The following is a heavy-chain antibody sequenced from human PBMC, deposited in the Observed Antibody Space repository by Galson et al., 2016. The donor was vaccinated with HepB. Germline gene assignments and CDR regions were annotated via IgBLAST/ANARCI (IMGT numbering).Heavy chain of an antibody. D-gene: IGHD2-15*01. J-gene: IGHJ6*02. CDR1: GFTYSGSA. CDR3: TRGLVVIAATQDYAYYYGRDV. Sequence: SLRLSCAASGFTYSGSAMHWVRQASGKGLEWVGHIRSKANSYATTYAASVKGRFTISRDDSKNTAYLQMYSLKTEDTAVYYCTRGLVVIAATQDYAYYYGRDVWGQGTTVTVSS. CDR2: IRSKANSYAT. V-gene: IGHV3-73*01.